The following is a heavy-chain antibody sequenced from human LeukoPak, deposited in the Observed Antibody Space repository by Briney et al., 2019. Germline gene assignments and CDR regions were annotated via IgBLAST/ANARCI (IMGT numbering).Heavy chain of an antibody. J-gene: IGHJ4*02. V-gene: IGHV4-59*08. CDR1: GGSISSYY. D-gene: IGHD1-26*01. CDR3: ARRLGATTTGFDY. Sequence: SETLCLTCTVSGGSISSYYWSWIRQPPGKGLEWIGHIYYSGSTNYNPSLKSRVTISVDTSKTQFSLKLSSVTAADTAVYYCARRLGATTTGFDYWGQGTLVTVSS. CDR2: IYYSGST.